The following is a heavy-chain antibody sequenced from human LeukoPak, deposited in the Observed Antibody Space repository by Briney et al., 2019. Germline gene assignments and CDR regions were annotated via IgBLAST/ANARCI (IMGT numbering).Heavy chain of an antibody. CDR2: IKSKTDGGTT. D-gene: IGHD2-15*01. V-gene: IGHV3-15*01. CDR1: GFTFSNAW. CDR3: TTDTVVVVAGSDY. J-gene: IGHJ4*02. Sequence: GGSLRLSCAASGFTFSNAWMSWVRQAPGKGLEWVGRIKSKTDGGTTDYAAPAKGRFTISRDDSKNTLYLQMNSLKTEDTAVYYCTTDTVVVVAGSDYWGQGTLVTVSS.